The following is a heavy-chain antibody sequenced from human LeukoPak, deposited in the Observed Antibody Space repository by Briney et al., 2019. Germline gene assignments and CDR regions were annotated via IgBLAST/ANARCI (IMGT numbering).Heavy chain of an antibody. V-gene: IGHV1-18*01. CDR1: GYTFTSYG. Sequence: ASVKVSCKASGYTFTSYGISWVRQAPGQGLEWMGWISAYNGNTNYAQKLQGRVTMTTDTSTSTAYMELRSLRSDDTAMYYCARAPPGGYCSGGSCYSHYWGQGTLVTVSS. CDR2: ISAYNGNT. CDR3: ARAPPGGYCSGGSCYSHY. D-gene: IGHD2-15*01. J-gene: IGHJ4*02.